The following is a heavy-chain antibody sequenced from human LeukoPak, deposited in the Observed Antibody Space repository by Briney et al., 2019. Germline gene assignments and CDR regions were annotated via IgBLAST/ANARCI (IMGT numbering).Heavy chain of an antibody. CDR2: ISGSGGST. Sequence: AGGSLRLSCAASGFTFSTYAMSWVRQAPGKGLEWVSAISGSGGSTYYADSVKGRFAISRDNSKDTLYLQMNSLRAEDTAVYYCAKRDSTGWQNYFDYWGQGALVTVSS. CDR1: GFTFSTYA. J-gene: IGHJ4*02. CDR3: AKRDSTGWQNYFDY. D-gene: IGHD6-19*01. V-gene: IGHV3-23*01.